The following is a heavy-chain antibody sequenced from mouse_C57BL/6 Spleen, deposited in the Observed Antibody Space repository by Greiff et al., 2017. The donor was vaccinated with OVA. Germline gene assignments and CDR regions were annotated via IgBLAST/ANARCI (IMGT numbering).Heavy chain of an antibody. CDR2: IRSKSSNYAT. CDR1: GFTFNTYA. J-gene: IGHJ2*01. Sequence: EVKLVESGGGLVQPKGSLKLSCAASGFTFNTYAMHWVRQSPGTGLEWVARIRSKSSNYATYYAVSVKDSFTISRDDTQSRLFLQMNNMRTEDTAEYYCVRGGYGSSFDYWGQGTTLTVSS. CDR3: VRGGYGSSFDY. D-gene: IGHD1-1*01. V-gene: IGHV10-3*01.